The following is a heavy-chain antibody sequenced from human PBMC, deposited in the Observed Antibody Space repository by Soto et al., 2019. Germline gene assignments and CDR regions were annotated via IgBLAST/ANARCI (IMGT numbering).Heavy chain of an antibody. Sequence: GGSLRLSCAASGFTFSSYSMSWVRQAPGKGLEWVSSIISSSGYIHYADLVKSRLTITKDTSKNQVVLTMTNMDPVDTATYYCAHRPVAASETGSNWFDPWGQGTLVTVSS. CDR2: IISSSGYI. V-gene: IGHV3-21*03. CDR3: AHRPVAASETGSNWFDP. D-gene: IGHD6-13*01. J-gene: IGHJ5*02. CDR1: GFTFSSYS.